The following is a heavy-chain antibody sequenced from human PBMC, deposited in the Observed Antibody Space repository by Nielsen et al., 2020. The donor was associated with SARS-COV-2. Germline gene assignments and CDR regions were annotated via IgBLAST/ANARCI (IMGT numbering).Heavy chain of an antibody. CDR1: GSIFRSSW. Sequence: GESLKISCAASGSIFRSSWMVWVRQAPGKGLEWVANINQDGSVLNYVDSVKGRFTISRDNARKSLYLQMHNLRAEDTAVYYCARDAAYSRFDYWGQGTLVTVSS. CDR3: ARDAAYSRFDY. J-gene: IGHJ4*02. CDR2: INQDGSVL. V-gene: IGHV3-7*05. D-gene: IGHD4-11*01.